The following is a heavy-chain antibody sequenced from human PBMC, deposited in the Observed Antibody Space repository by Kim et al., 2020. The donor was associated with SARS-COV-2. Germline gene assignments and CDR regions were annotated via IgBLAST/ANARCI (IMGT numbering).Heavy chain of an antibody. CDR3: ARHSLRFLEWANWFDP. CDR1: GGSISSSSYY. J-gene: IGHJ5*02. Sequence: SETLSLTCTVSGGSISSSSYYWGWIRQPPGKGLEWIGSIYYSGSTYYNPSLKSRVTISVDTSKNQFSLKLSSVTAADTAVYYCARHSLRFLEWANWFDPWRQGTLVTVSS. CDR2: IYYSGST. V-gene: IGHV4-39*01. D-gene: IGHD3-3*01.